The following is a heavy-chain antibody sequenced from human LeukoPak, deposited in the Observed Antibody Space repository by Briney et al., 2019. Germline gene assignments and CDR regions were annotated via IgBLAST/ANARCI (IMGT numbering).Heavy chain of an antibody. D-gene: IGHD3-16*01. CDR1: GFTFSSYT. CDR3: ARGDYEFYYYYYYMDV. V-gene: IGHV3-30*04. Sequence: GGSLRLSCAASGFTFSSYTMHWVRQAPGKGLEWVAFVLYDGSDQYYADSVKGRFTISRDNSKNTVYLQMNSLTVEDTAVYYCARGDYEFYYYYYYMDVWGKGTTVTVSS. CDR2: VLYDGSDQ. J-gene: IGHJ6*03.